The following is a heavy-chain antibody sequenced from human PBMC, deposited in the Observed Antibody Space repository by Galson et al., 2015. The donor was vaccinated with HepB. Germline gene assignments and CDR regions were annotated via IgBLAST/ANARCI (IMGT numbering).Heavy chain of an antibody. D-gene: IGHD5-18*01. J-gene: IGHJ4*02. V-gene: IGHV4-61*02. Sequence: TLSLTCTVSGDSFRSGSYYWTWIRQPAGKGLEWIGRIYSSGSTNYHPSLKSRVTISLDMSKNQFSLKLSSVTAADTAVYYCASGYTYGRLYYFDYWGRGTLVTVSS. CDR1: GDSFRSGSYY. CDR3: ASGYTYGRLYYFDY. CDR2: IYSSGST.